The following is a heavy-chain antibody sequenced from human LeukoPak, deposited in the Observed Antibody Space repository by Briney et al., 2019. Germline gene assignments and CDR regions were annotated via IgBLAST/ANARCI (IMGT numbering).Heavy chain of an antibody. Sequence: AASVKVSCKASGYTFTGYYMHWVRQAPGQGLEWMGWINPNSGGTNYAQKFQGRVTMTRDTSISTAYMELSRLRSDDTAVYYCASGDCSSTSCYPAYWGQGTLVTVSS. J-gene: IGHJ4*02. CDR1: GYTFTGYY. CDR3: ASGDCSSTSCYPAY. CDR2: INPNSGGT. D-gene: IGHD2-2*01. V-gene: IGHV1-2*02.